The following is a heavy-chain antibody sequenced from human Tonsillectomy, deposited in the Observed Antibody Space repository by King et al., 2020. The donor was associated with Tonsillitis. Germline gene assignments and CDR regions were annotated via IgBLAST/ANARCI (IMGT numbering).Heavy chain of an antibody. V-gene: IGHV1-69*01. CDR1: GDTFSNYA. J-gene: IGHJ6*02. Sequence: QLVQSGAEVKKPGSSVKVSCKASGDTFSNYAISWVRQAPGQGLEWMGVIIPMFDTTNYAQKLQGRVTITADGSRRTAYLELSSLRSEDTGVYYCARVGEGGPSSYYGMDVWGQGTTVTVSS. D-gene: IGHD3-16*01. CDR3: ARVGEGGPSSYYGMDV. CDR2: IIPMFDTT.